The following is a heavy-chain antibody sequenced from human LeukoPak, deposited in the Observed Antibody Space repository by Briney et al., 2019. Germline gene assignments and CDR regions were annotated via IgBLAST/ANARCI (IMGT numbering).Heavy chain of an antibody. V-gene: IGHV4-59*08. CDR3: ARLRDHYYDSSGYYYVPYYYYYGMDV. CDR2: IYYSGST. Sequence: SETLSLTCTVSGDSISSYYWSWIRQPPGKGLEWIGYIYYSGSTNYNPSLKSRVTISVDTSKNQSSLKLSSVTAADTAVYYCARLRDHYYDSSGYYYVPYYYYYGMDVWGQGTTVTVSS. D-gene: IGHD3-22*01. J-gene: IGHJ6*02. CDR1: GDSISSYY.